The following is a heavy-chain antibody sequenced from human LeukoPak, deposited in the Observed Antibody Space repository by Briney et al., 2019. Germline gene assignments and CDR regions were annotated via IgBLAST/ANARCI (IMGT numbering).Heavy chain of an antibody. CDR3: AKALRTYYYYAMDV. V-gene: IGHV3-33*06. CDR1: GFTFSSYG. D-gene: IGHD4-17*01. J-gene: IGHJ6*02. Sequence: PGGSLRLSCAASGFTFSSYGMHWVRQAPGKGLEWVAVIVDDGSKEYYVDSVKGRFTISRDNSKNTLYLQMSGLRAEDTAVYYCAKALRTYYYYAMDVWGPGTTVTASS. CDR2: IVDDGSKE.